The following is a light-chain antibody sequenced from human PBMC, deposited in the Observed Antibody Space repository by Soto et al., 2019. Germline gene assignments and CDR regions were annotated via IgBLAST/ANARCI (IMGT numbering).Light chain of an antibody. V-gene: IGLV2-14*01. CDR3: RSYTSSSTLYV. Sequence: SALNQPASVSGAPGQSITLSRPGTSSDVGGYNYVSWYQQHPGKAPKFMIYDVSNLPSGVSNRFSGSKSGHTASLTISGLQAEDEADYYCRSYTSSSTLYVFGTGTKATVL. J-gene: IGLJ1*01. CDR1: SSDVGGYNY. CDR2: DVS.